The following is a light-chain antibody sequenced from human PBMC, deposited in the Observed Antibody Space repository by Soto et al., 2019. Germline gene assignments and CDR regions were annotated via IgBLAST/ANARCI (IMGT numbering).Light chain of an antibody. V-gene: IGLV4-60*02. Sequence: QPVLTQSSSASASLGSSVKLTCTLSSGHSSYIIAWHQQQPGKAPRYLMKLEGSGSYNKGSGVPDRFSGSSSEADRYLTISNLQFEDEADYYCETWDSNTRVFGGGTKLTVL. J-gene: IGLJ3*02. CDR3: ETWDSNTRV. CDR2: LEGSGSY. CDR1: SGHSSYI.